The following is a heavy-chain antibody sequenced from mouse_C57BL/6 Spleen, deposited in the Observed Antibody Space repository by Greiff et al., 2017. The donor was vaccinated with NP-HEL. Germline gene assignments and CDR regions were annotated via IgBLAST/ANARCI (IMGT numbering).Heavy chain of an antibody. CDR1: GYTFTNYW. V-gene: IGHV1-63*01. CDR3: ARSKDSSGYGAMDY. J-gene: IGHJ4*01. Sequence: QVQLQQSGAELVRPGTSVKMSCKASGYTFTNYWIGWAKQRPGHGLEWIGDIYPGGGYTNYNEKFKGKATLTADKSSSTAYMQFSSLTSEDSAIYYCARSKDSSGYGAMDYWGQGTSVTVSS. D-gene: IGHD3-2*02. CDR2: IYPGGGYT.